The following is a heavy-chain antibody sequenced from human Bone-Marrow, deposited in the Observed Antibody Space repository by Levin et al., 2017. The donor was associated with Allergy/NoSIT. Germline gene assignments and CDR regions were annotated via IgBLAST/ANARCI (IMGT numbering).Heavy chain of an antibody. D-gene: IGHD6-6*01. CDR3: ARRTTIAAGYFDY. V-gene: IGHV4-39*01. Sequence: SETLSLTCTVSGGSISSSSYYWGWIRQPPGKGLEWIGSIYYSGSTYYNPSLKSRVTISVDTSKNQFSLKLSSVTAADTAVYYCARRTTIAAGYFDYWGQGTLVTVSS. J-gene: IGHJ4*02. CDR1: GGSISSSSYY. CDR2: IYYSGST.